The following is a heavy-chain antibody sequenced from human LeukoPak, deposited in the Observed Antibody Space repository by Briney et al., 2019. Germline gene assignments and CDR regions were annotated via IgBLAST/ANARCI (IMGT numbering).Heavy chain of an antibody. V-gene: IGHV1-46*01. Sequence: ASVKVSCKAFGYTFTSNYMHWVRQAPGQGPEWMGVISPSGGSTTYAQKVQGRVTMTTDTSTSTDYLELSSLRSEDTAVYYCARDNSVRDEAWWFSPWGQGTLVTVSS. CDR1: GYTFTSNY. D-gene: IGHD5-24*01. CDR2: ISPSGGST. J-gene: IGHJ5*02. CDR3: ARDNSVRDEAWWFSP.